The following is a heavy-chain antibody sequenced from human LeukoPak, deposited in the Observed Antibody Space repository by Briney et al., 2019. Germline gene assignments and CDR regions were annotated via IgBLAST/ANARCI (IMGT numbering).Heavy chain of an antibody. CDR3: ARGIAAAGDDAFDI. Sequence: SGTLSLTCTVSGGSISSDYWSWIRQPAGKGLEWIGRIYTSGSTNYNPSLKSRVTMSVDTSKNQFSLKLSSVTAADTAVYYCARGIAAAGDDAFDIWGQGTMVTVSS. CDR1: GGSISSDY. D-gene: IGHD6-13*01. V-gene: IGHV4-4*07. J-gene: IGHJ3*02. CDR2: IYTSGST.